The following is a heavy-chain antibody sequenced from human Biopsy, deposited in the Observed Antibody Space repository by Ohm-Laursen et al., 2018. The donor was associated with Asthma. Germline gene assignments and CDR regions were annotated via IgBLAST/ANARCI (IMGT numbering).Heavy chain of an antibody. Sequence: SDTLSLTCTVSGGSISSSSYYWGWIRQPPGKGLEWIGSIYYSGSTYYNPSLKSRVTIFVDTSKNQFFLKLSSVTAADMAVYYCARRITIFGVVAYFDSWGQGTLVTVSS. V-gene: IGHV4-39*01. CDR1: GGSISSSSYY. CDR2: IYYSGST. J-gene: IGHJ4*02. CDR3: ARRITIFGVVAYFDS. D-gene: IGHD3-3*01.